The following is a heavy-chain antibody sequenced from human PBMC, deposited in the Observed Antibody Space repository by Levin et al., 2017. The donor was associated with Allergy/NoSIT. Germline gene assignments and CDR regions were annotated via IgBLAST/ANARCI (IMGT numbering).Heavy chain of an antibody. CDR2: ISSSSSYI. J-gene: IGHJ3*02. V-gene: IGHV3-21*01. Sequence: GESLKISCAASGFTFSSYSMNWVRQAPGKGLEWVSSISSSSSYIYYADSVKGRFTISRDNAKNSLYLQMNSLRAEDTAVYYCARLLILGYAFDIWGQGTMVTVSS. CDR1: GFTFSSYS. CDR3: ARLLILGYAFDI. D-gene: IGHD3-16*01.